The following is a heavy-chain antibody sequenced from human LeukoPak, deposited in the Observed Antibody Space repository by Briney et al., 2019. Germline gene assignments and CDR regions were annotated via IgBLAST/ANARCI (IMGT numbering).Heavy chain of an antibody. Sequence: GRSLRLSCAASGFTFDDYAMHWVRQAPGKGLEWVSGISWNSGSIGYADSVKGRFTISRDNAKNSLYLQMNSLRAEDTALYYCAKGAIIITITGGAFDIWGQGTMVTVSS. CDR1: GFTFDDYA. D-gene: IGHD3-10*01. V-gene: IGHV3-9*01. CDR2: ISWNSGSI. CDR3: AKGAIIITITGGAFDI. J-gene: IGHJ3*02.